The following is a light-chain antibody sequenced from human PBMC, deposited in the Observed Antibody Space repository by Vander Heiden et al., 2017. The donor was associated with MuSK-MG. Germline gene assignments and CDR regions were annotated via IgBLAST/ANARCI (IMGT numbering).Light chain of an antibody. Sequence: DIQMTQSPCSLSASVGDRVTITCQASQDISNSLNWYQQKPGKAPKLLIYDASNLETGVPSRFSGSGSGTDFTFTISSLQPEDIATYYCQQYDNLRITFGPGTKVDIK. CDR1: QDISNS. CDR2: DAS. J-gene: IGKJ3*01. V-gene: IGKV1-33*01. CDR3: QQYDNLRIT.